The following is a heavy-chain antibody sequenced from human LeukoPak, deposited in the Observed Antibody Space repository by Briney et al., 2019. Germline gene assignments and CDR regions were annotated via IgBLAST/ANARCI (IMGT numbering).Heavy chain of an antibody. CDR1: GGTFSSYA. V-gene: IGHV1-69*05. D-gene: IGHD2-2*01. J-gene: IGHJ6*03. Sequence: WASVNVSCKASGGTFSSYAISWVRQPPAQGHEWMGGIIPIFGTANYAQKFQGRVTITTDESTSTAYMELSSLRSEDTAVYYCATGNEYCSSTSCYLDYYYYMDVWGKGTTVTVSS. CDR3: ATGNEYCSSTSCYLDYYYYMDV. CDR2: IIPIFGTA.